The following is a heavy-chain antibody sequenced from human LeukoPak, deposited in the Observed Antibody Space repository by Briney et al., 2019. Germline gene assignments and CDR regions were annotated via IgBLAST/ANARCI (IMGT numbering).Heavy chain of an antibody. J-gene: IGHJ4*02. Sequence: EASVKVSCKASGYTLTSNGISWLRQVPGQGLEWVGWISAYNGNTNYAQKFQGRVTMTTDTSTSAAYMELRSLRSDDTAVYYCARDQQWLDPARHGFDYWGQGTLVTVSS. CDR1: GYTLTSNG. CDR3: ARDQQWLDPARHGFDY. D-gene: IGHD6-19*01. V-gene: IGHV1-18*01. CDR2: ISAYNGNT.